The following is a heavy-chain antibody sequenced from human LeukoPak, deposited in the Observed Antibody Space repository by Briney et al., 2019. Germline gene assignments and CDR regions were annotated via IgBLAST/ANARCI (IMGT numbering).Heavy chain of an antibody. CDR2: VYHSGST. CDR1: GYSISSGYY. Sequence: SETLSLTCTVSGYSISSGYYWAWIRQPPGKGLEWIGSVYHSGSTYYNPSLKSRVTISVDTSKNQFSLKLSSVTAADTAVYYCARGGAAALLTMFDPWGQGTLVTVSS. D-gene: IGHD6-13*01. J-gene: IGHJ5*02. V-gene: IGHV4-38-2*02. CDR3: ARGGAAALLTMFDP.